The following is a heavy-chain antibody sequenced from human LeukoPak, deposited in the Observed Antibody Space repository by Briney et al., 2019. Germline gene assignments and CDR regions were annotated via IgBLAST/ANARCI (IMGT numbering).Heavy chain of an antibody. CDR2: INTDGSST. J-gene: IGHJ4*02. V-gene: IGHV3-74*01. D-gene: IGHD6-19*01. CDR3: ARAVAGLDY. Sequence: VWVSRINTDGSSTSYADSVKGRFTISRDNAKNTLYLQMNSLRAEDTAVYYCARAVAGLDYWGQGTLVTVSS.